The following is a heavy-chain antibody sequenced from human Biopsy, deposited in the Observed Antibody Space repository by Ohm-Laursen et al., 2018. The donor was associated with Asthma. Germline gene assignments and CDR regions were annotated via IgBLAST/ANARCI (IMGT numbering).Heavy chain of an antibody. CDR2: ITGSGGTT. CDR3: AKDFRGIAVAGDRGFDY. CDR1: GFTVSRDH. V-gene: IGHV3-23*01. J-gene: IGHJ4*02. Sequence: SLRLSCAASGFTVSRDHMFWVRQAPGKGLERVSAITGSGGTTYYADSVRGRFTISRDNSKSTPFLQMDSLSAEDTAVYYCAKDFRGIAVAGDRGFDYWGQGTLVTVSS. D-gene: IGHD6-19*01.